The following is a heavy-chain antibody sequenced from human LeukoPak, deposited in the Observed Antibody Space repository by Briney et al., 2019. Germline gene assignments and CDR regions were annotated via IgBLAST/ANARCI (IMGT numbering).Heavy chain of an antibody. J-gene: IGHJ4*02. CDR2: INHSGSA. V-gene: IGHV4-34*01. D-gene: IGHD4-11*01. CDR3: ARGQGTVTTH. CDR1: GGSFSGYY. Sequence: SGTLSLTCAVSGGSFSGYYWTWIRQPPGKGLEWIGEINHSGSANYNPSLMSRVTISLDTSKNHFSLNPSSVTAADTAVYYCARGQGTVTTHWGQGTLVTVSS.